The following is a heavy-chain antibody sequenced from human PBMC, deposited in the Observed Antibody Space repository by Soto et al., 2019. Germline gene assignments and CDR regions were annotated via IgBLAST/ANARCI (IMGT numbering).Heavy chain of an antibody. V-gene: IGHV1-69*13. D-gene: IGHD5-12*01. Sequence: ASVKVSCKASGGTFSSYAIGWVRQAPGQGLEWMGGIIPIFGTANYAQKFQGRVTITADESTSTAYMELSSLRSEDTAVYYCARGRDGYNGDAFDIWGQGTIVTVSS. CDR2: IIPIFGTA. CDR3: ARGRDGYNGDAFDI. CDR1: GGTFSSYA. J-gene: IGHJ3*02.